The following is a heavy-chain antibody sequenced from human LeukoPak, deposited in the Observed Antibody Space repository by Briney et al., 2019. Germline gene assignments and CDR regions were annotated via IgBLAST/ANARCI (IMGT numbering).Heavy chain of an antibody. Sequence: SQTLSLTCAISGDSVSSNSVTWNWIRQAPSRGLEWLGRTYYRSTGYNDYAVSVRGRITVNPDTSKNQFSLHLNSVTPEDTAVYYCARRLTQYDCFDPWGQGILVTVSS. CDR1: GDSVSSNSVT. CDR2: TYYRSTGYN. D-gene: IGHD2-2*01. V-gene: IGHV6-1*01. J-gene: IGHJ5*02. CDR3: ARRLTQYDCFDP.